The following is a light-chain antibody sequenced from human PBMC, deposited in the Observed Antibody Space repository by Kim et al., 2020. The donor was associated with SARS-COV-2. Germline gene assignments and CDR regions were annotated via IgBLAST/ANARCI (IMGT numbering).Light chain of an antibody. CDR2: SNN. CDR3: AAWDDSLKRV. J-gene: IGLJ3*02. V-gene: IGLV1-44*01. Sequence: QSVLTQPPSASGTPGQRVTISCSGSSSDIGSNTVNWYQQLPVTAPKLLIYSNNQRPSGVPDRFSGSKSGTSASLAISGLQSEDEADYYCAAWDDSLKRVFGGGTQLTVL. CDR1: SSDIGSNT.